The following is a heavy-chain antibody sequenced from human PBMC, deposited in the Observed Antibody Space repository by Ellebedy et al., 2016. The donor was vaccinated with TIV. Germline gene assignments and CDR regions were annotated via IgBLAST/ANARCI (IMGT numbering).Heavy chain of an antibody. CDR1: GGTFSSYA. D-gene: IGHD5-18*01. CDR3: ARVSRDTAMDDYYYYGMDV. Sequence: AASVKVSCKASGGTFSSYAISWVRQAPGQGLEWMGRIIPILGIANYAQKFQGRVTITADKSTSTAYMELSSLRSEDTAVYYCARVSRDTAMDDYYYYGMDVWGQGTTVTVSS. J-gene: IGHJ6*02. CDR2: IIPILGIA. V-gene: IGHV1-69*04.